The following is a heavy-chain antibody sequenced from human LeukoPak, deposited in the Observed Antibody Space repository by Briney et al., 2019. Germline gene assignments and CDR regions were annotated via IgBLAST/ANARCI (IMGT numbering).Heavy chain of an antibody. CDR2: ISYDGSNR. CDR3: AKETRGSYSDY. V-gene: IGHV3-30*02. Sequence: PGGSLRLSCAASGFTFSSSGMHWVRQAPGKGLECVAFISYDGSNRYYADSVKGRFTISRDNSKNTLYLQMNSLRAEDTAVYYCAKETRGSYSDYWGQGTLVTVSS. D-gene: IGHD5-12*01. CDR1: GFTFSSSG. J-gene: IGHJ4*02.